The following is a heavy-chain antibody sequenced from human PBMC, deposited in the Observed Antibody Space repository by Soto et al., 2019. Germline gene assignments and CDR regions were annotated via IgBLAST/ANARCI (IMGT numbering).Heavy chain of an antibody. CDR2: ISSSGSTI. CDR1: GFTFSDYY. CDR3: ARRPDCSSTSCYHYYYYMDV. D-gene: IGHD2-2*01. Sequence: GGSLRLSCAASGFTFSDYYMSWIRQAPGKGLEWVSYISSSGSTIYYADSVKGRFTISRDNAKNSLYLQMNSLRAEDTAVYYCARRPDCSSTSCYHYYYYMDVWGKGTTVTVSS. J-gene: IGHJ6*03. V-gene: IGHV3-11*01.